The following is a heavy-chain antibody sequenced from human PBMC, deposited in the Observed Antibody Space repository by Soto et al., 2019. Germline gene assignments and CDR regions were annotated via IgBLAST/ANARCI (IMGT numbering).Heavy chain of an antibody. Sequence: QVQMVQSGAEVKKPGASVKVSCKASGHTFTGHHMHWVRQAPGQGLEWMGLIDLDIGDTKYEQKFQGRVTSTSDTSITTAYMELRGLRSDDTAVYYCALEPTGTAVFDYWGQGTLVTVSS. J-gene: IGHJ4*02. CDR3: ALEPTGTAVFDY. CDR1: GHTFTGHH. D-gene: IGHD2-21*02. CDR2: IDLDIGDT. V-gene: IGHV1-2*02.